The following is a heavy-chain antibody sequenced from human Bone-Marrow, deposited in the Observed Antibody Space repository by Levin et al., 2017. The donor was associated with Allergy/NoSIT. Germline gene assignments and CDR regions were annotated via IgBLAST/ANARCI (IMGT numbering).Heavy chain of an antibody. V-gene: IGHV4-39*01. D-gene: IGHD6-13*01. CDR2: IYYSGST. CDR1: GGSISSSSYY. Sequence: ASETLSLTCTVSGGSISSSSYYWGWIRQPPGKGLEWIGSIYYSGSTYYNPSLKSRVTISVDTSKNQFSLKLSSVTAADTAVYYCARHQADSIAAAVYYFDYWGQGTLVTVSS. CDR3: ARHQADSIAAAVYYFDY. J-gene: IGHJ4*02.